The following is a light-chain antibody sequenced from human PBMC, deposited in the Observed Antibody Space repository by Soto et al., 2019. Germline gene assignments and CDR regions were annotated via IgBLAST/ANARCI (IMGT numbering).Light chain of an antibody. CDR3: SSYTSGTTDYV. Sequence: QSVLTQPPSVSGAPGQRVTISCTGSSSNIGAGYPVHWYQQLPGTAPKLLVAGNRPSGVPDRFSVSKSGASASLAITGLQAEDEADYYCSSYTSGTTDYVFGAGTKLTVL. CDR1: SSNIGAGYP. V-gene: IGLV1-40*01. J-gene: IGLJ1*01. CDR2: G.